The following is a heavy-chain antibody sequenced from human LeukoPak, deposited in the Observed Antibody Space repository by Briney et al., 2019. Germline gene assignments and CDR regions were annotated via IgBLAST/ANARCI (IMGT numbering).Heavy chain of an antibody. CDR3: AKDRGRDTFDY. Sequence: GGSLRLSCAAYVFSFSNYWMTWVRQAPGKGLEWVASIKDDVSDENYVDSVKGRFTISRDNAKNSLYLQMNSLRAEDTAVYYCAKDRGRDTFDYWGQGTQVTVSS. CDR1: VFSFSNYW. J-gene: IGHJ4*02. CDR2: IKDDVSDE. V-gene: IGHV3-7*04. D-gene: IGHD5-12*01.